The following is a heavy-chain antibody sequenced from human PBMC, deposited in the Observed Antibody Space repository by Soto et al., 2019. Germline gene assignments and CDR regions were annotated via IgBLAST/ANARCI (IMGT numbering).Heavy chain of an antibody. J-gene: IGHJ4*02. D-gene: IGHD6-19*01. Sequence: GESLKISCKGSGYSFTSYWIGWVRQMPGKGLEWMGIIYPGDSDTRYSPSFQGQVTISADKSISTAYLQWSSLKASDTAMYYCARRFPMYSSDPPHFDYWGQGTLVTVSS. V-gene: IGHV5-51*01. CDR3: ARRFPMYSSDPPHFDY. CDR2: IYPGDSDT. CDR1: GYSFTSYW.